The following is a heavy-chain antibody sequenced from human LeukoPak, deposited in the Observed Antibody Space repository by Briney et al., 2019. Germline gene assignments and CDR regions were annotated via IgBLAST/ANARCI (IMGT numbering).Heavy chain of an antibody. D-gene: IGHD2-21*02. V-gene: IGHV4-59*08. CDR2: FYYSGST. CDR1: GGAVSSFY. J-gene: IGHJ4*02. CDR3: ARHRFASAVILDY. Sequence: SETLSLTCSVSGGAVSSFYWSWIRQSPGNGLEWIGYFYYSGSTKYNPSLKSRVTMSVDTSKNQLSLKLRSVTAADTAMYYCARHRFASAVILDYWGQGDLVTVPS.